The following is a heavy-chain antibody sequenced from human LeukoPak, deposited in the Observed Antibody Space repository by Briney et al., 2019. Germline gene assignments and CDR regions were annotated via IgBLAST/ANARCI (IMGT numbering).Heavy chain of an antibody. V-gene: IGHV4-34*01. CDR1: GGFPSGYF. Sequence: PSETLSLTSAVYGGFPSGYFQTWLRPPPGKVLEWIGEFNHRGSTNYTPSLNSRVTISLDTSKNQVSLKLTSVTAADTAVYYCAVAPLYYDDSALDTWGQGTLGTASS. CDR2: FNHRGST. CDR3: AVAPLYYDDSALDT. D-gene: IGHD3-10*01. J-gene: IGHJ4*02.